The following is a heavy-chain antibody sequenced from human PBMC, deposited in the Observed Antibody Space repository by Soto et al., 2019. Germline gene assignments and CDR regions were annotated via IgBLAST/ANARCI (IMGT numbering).Heavy chain of an antibody. D-gene: IGHD6-19*01. CDR3: ARDREAGYNFYYGMDV. J-gene: IGHJ6*02. V-gene: IGHV4-4*07. CDR2: IYTSASI. CDR1: GADINTYS. Sequence: TSETLSLTCSVSGADINTYSWTWIRQPAGKGLEWIGRIYTSASINYNPSLKGRVTLSVDTSTNQVSLRLASVTAADTAIYYCARDREAGYNFYYGMDVWGQGATVTVSS.